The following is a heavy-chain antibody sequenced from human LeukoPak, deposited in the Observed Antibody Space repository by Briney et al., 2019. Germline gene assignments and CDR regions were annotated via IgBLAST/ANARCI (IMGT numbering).Heavy chain of an antibody. J-gene: IGHJ4*02. Sequence: PSETLSLTCTVSGDSISSANYYWGWVRQPPGKGLEWIGSIYFSGSTYYNPSLESRVTISVETSKVQFSLKLSSVTAADTAVYYCARDSCSSTSCRKKFDNWGQGTLVTVSS. D-gene: IGHD2-2*01. V-gene: IGHV4-39*07. CDR2: IYFSGST. CDR1: GDSISSANYY. CDR3: ARDSCSSTSCRKKFDN.